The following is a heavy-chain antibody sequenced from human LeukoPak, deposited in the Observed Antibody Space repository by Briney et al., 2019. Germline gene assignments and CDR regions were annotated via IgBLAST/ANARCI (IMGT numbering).Heavy chain of an antibody. CDR2: IYYSGST. J-gene: IGHJ4*02. CDR1: GGSISNYY. V-gene: IGHV4-59*01. Sequence: SETLSLTCTVSGGSISNYYWSWIRQPPGKRLEWIGYIYYSGSTNYNPSLKSRVTISVDTSKNQLSLKLSSVTAADTAVYYCARGDVDTSMALFWGQGTLVTVSS. CDR3: ARGDVDTSMALF. D-gene: IGHD5-18*01.